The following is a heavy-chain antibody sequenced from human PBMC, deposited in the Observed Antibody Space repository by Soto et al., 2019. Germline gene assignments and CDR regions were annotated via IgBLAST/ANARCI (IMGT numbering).Heavy chain of an antibody. Sequence: ESGGGVVQPGRSLRLSCAASGFTFSSYGMHWVRQAPGKGLEWVAVIWYDGSNKYYADSVKGRFTISRDNSKNTLYLQMNSLRAEDTAVYYCARDQSQGGALYYFDYWGQGTLVTVSS. V-gene: IGHV3-33*01. CDR2: IWYDGSNK. J-gene: IGHJ4*02. CDR3: ARDQSQGGALYYFDY. D-gene: IGHD4-17*01. CDR1: GFTFSSYG.